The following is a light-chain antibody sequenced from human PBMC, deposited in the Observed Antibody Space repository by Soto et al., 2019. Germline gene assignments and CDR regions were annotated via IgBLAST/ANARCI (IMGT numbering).Light chain of an antibody. CDR3: QQYYFTPIS. J-gene: IGKJ5*01. V-gene: IGKV4-1*01. CDR1: QSGLYSSKNKNY. Sequence: DIVMTQSPDSLAVSLGERATINCKSSQSGLYSSKNKNYLAWYQQKPGKPPKLLIYWASSRESGVPDRFSGSGSGSDFTLAISSLQAEDGAVYYCQQYYFTPISFGQGTRLESK. CDR2: WAS.